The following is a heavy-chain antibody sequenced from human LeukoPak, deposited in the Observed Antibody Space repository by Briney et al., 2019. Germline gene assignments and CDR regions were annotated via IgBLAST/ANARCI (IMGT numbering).Heavy chain of an antibody. D-gene: IGHD7-27*01. CDR3: AKDYYLGIVDQ. V-gene: IGHV3-74*01. J-gene: IGHJ5*02. Sequence: PGGSLRLSCEASGFTFSSYWMHWVRQAPGKGLVWVSVISKDGSTSIYADSVRGRLTISRDNAKNTLYLQMNSLRVEDTAVYYCAKDYYLGIVDQWGQGTRVTVSS. CDR1: GFTFSSYW. CDR2: ISKDGSTS.